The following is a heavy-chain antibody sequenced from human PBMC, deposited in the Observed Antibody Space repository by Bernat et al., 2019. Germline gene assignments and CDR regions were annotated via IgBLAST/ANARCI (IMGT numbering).Heavy chain of an antibody. V-gene: IGHV3-53*04. D-gene: IGHD3-10*01. Sequence: EVQLVESGGGLVQPGGSLRLSCAASGFTVSSNSMSWVRQAPGKGLEWVSVIDSGGSKYYADAVKGRFTISRHNYKNTRYLKMNSLRAEDAAVYYCAGGDRRNDYWGQGTLVTVSS. J-gene: IGHJ4*02. CDR1: GFTVSSNS. CDR3: AGGDRRNDY. CDR2: IDSGGSK.